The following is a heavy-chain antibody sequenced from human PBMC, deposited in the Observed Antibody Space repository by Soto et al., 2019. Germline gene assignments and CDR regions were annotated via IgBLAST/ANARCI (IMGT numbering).Heavy chain of an antibody. CDR2: ISAYNGNT. D-gene: IGHD3-10*01. V-gene: IGHV1-18*01. CDR3: ASTNAVTESAFDI. CDR1: GYTFTSYG. J-gene: IGHJ3*02. Sequence: ASVKVSCKASGYTFTSYGISWVRQAPGQGLEWMGWISAYNGNTNYAQKLQGRVTMTTDTSTSTAYLELRSLRSDDTAVYYCASTNAVTESAFDIWGQGTMVTVSS.